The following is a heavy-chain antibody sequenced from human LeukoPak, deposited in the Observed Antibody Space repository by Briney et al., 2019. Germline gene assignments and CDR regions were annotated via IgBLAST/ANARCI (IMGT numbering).Heavy chain of an antibody. CDR2: ISWDSDYK. D-gene: IGHD3-10*01. J-gene: IGHJ6*02. V-gene: IGHV3-9*01. CDR1: GSTFDDCA. Sequence: GGSLRLSCAASGSTFDDCAMHWVRQVPGKGLEWVSGISWDSDYKGYADSVKGRFTISRDNTKNSLYLQMSSLRVEDTALYFCAKGRGFENYYYYGMDVWGQGTTVTVSS. CDR3: AKGRGFENYYYYGMDV.